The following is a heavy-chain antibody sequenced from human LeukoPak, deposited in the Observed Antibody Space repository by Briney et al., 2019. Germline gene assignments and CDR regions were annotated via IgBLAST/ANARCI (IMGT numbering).Heavy chain of an antibody. Sequence: ASVKVSCKASGYTFTSYYMHWVRQAPGQGLERMGIINPSGGSTSYAQKFQGRVTMTRDTSTSTVYMELSSLRSEDTAVYYCARSVGTYYYDSSRYYDYWGQGTLVTVSS. V-gene: IGHV1-46*01. J-gene: IGHJ4*02. CDR1: GYTFTSYY. CDR3: ARSVGTYYYDSSRYYDY. CDR2: INPSGGST. D-gene: IGHD3-22*01.